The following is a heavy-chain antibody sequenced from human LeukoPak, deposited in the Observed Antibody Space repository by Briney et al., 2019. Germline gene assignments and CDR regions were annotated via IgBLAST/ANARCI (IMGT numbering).Heavy chain of an antibody. J-gene: IGHJ4*02. D-gene: IGHD4-17*01. CDR2: SYSGGST. CDR3: AGGTTVTTAFDY. Sequence: PGGSLRLSCEASGLTVSDNYMTWVRQAPGKGLEWVSVSYSGGSTYSADSVKGRFTIPRDNSKTTLYLQMNSLRVEDTAVYYCAGGTTVTTAFDYWGQGILVTVSS. CDR1: GLTVSDNY. V-gene: IGHV3-53*01.